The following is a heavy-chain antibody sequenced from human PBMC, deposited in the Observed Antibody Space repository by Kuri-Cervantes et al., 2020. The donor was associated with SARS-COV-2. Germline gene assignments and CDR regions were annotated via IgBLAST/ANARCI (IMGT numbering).Heavy chain of an antibody. CDR3: ARGGDWFDP. CDR1: GNTFTSYD. Sequence: ASVKVSCKASGNTFTSYDINWVRQATGQGLEWMGWINAGNGNTKYSQKFQGRVTITRDTSTSTVYMELSSLRSEDTAVYYCARGGDWFDPWGQGTLVTVSS. CDR2: INAGNGNT. V-gene: IGHV1-8*01. D-gene: IGHD3-16*01. J-gene: IGHJ5*02.